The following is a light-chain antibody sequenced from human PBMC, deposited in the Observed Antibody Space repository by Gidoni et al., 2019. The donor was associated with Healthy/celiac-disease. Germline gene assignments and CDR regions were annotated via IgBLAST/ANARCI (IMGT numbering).Light chain of an antibody. V-gene: IGKV1-39*01. CDR1: QSISSY. J-gene: IGKJ4*01. Sequence: LQKTQSPSSLSASAGDRVTITCRASQSISSYLNWYQQKPGKAPKLLIYAASSLQSGVPSRFSGSGSGTDFTLTISSLQPEDFATYYCQQSYSTPLTFGGGTKVEIK. CDR2: AAS. CDR3: QQSYSTPLT.